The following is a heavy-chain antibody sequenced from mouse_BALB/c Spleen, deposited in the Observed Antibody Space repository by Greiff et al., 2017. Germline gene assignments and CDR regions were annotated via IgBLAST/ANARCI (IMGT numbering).Heavy chain of an antibody. Sequence: VMLVESGPGLVAPSQSLSITCTVSGFSLTGYGVYWVSQPPGKGLVWLGMILGDGSTDYNSAIKSRLSISKDNTKSKVFLKMISLQTDDTATYYCSSTYGNYYAMDYWGQGTTVTVSS. CDR3: SSTYGNYYAMDY. J-gene: IGHJ4*01. CDR2: ILGDGST. CDR1: GFSLTGYG. V-gene: IGHV2-6-7*01. D-gene: IGHD2-10*02.